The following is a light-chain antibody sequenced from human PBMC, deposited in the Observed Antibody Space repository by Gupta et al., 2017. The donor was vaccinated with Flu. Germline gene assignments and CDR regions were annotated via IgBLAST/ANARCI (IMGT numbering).Light chain of an antibody. CDR3: MQGAHWPWA. J-gene: IGKJ1*01. CDR2: QVS. CDR1: QGLVYSDGNTY. V-gene: IGKV2-30*01. Sequence: ISCRSSQGLVYSDGNTYLHWFQQRPGQSPRRLIYQVSYRDSGVPDRFSGSGSGTEFTLKISRVEAEDVGIYFCMQGAHWPWAFGQGTTVEIK.